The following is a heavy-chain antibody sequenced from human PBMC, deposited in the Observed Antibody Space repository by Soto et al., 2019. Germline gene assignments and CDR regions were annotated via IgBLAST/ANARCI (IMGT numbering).Heavy chain of an antibody. D-gene: IGHD2-21*02. CDR1: GYTLTNYY. CDR3: ARGGGVTANISPFDY. J-gene: IGHJ4*02. V-gene: IGHV1-46*01. CDR2: INPSGVST. Sequence: GASVKASCKASGYTLTNYYIHWVRQAPGQGLEWMGIINPSGVSTIYAPKFQGRVTMTRDTSTSTLYMELSSLRSDDTAVYYCARGGGVTANISPFDYWGQGTQVTVSS.